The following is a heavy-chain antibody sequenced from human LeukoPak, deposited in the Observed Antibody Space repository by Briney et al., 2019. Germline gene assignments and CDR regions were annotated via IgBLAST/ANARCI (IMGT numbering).Heavy chain of an antibody. V-gene: IGHV4-39*07. CDR1: GGSISSTTYY. CDR3: ARDGGWYSRGNPFDY. J-gene: IGHJ4*02. Sequence: PSETLSLTCTVSGGSISSTTYYWSWIRQPPGKGLEWIGEINHSGSANYNPSLKSRVTISVDTSKNQFSLKLSSVTAADTAVYYCARDGGWYSRGNPFDYWGQGTLVTVSS. CDR2: INHSGSA. D-gene: IGHD6-19*01.